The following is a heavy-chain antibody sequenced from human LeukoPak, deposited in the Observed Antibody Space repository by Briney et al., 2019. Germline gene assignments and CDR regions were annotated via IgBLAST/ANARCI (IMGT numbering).Heavy chain of an antibody. CDR3: ARSRGGVVAATRTGNAFDI. V-gene: IGHV1-2*02. D-gene: IGHD2-15*01. Sequence: ASVKVSCKASGYTFTGYYMHWVRQAPGQGLEWMGWINPNSGGTNYAQKFQGRVTMTRDTSISTAYMELSRLRSDDTAVSYCARSRGGVVAATRTGNAFDIWGQGTVVTVSS. CDR2: INPNSGGT. J-gene: IGHJ3*02. CDR1: GYTFTGYY.